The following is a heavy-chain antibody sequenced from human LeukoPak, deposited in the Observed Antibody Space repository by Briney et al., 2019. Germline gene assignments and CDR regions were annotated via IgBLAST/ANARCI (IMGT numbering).Heavy chain of an antibody. J-gene: IGHJ4*02. CDR3: ARGDSSGYATVAFDY. D-gene: IGHD3-22*01. V-gene: IGHV3-7*04. CDR2: IKQDGSEK. CDR1: GFTFSSYW. Sequence: GGPLRLSCAASGFTFSSYWMSWVRQAPGKGLEWVANIKQDGSEKYYVDSVKGRFTISRDNAKNSLYLQMNSLRAEDTAVYYCARGDSSGYATVAFDYWGQGTLVTVSS.